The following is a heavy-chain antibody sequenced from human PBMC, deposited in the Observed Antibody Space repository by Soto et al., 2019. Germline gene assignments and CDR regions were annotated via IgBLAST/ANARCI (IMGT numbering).Heavy chain of an antibody. CDR1: GYSFAGYW. J-gene: IGHJ4*02. D-gene: IGHD3-22*01. CDR3: ARQIYDSDTGPNFQYYFDS. V-gene: IGHV5-10-1*01. Sequence: ESLKISCKGSGYSFAGYWITWVRQKPGKGLEWMGRVDPSDSQTYYSPSFRGHVTISVTKSITTVFLQWSSLRASDTAMYYCARQIYDSDTGPNFQYYFDSWGQGTPVTVSS. CDR2: VDPSDSQT.